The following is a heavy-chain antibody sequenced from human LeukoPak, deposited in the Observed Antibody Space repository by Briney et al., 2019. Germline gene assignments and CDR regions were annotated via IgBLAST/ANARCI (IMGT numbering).Heavy chain of an antibody. CDR2: INHSGTT. CDR1: GTSFNTYY. V-gene: IGHV4-34*01. J-gene: IGHJ4*02. D-gene: IGHD4/OR15-4a*01. CDR3: ARDESYGGDRPLDY. Sequence: SGTLSLTCAVYGTSFNTYYWSWIRQSPQKGLEWIGDINHSGTTNYNPSLKSRVTISVDTSKNQFSLKLASVTAADTAVYYCARDESYGGDRPLDYWGQGTLVTVSS.